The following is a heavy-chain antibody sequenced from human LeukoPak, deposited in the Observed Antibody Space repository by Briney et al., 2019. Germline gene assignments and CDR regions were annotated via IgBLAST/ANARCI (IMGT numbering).Heavy chain of an antibody. CDR1: DGSISSYY. Sequence: SETLSLTCTVSDGSISSYYWSWIRQPAGKGLEWIGLIYTSGSTNYNPSLKSRVTMSLDTSKNQFSLKLTSVTAADTALYYCARATTIKGWFDPWGQGTLVTVSS. J-gene: IGHJ5*02. V-gene: IGHV4-4*07. CDR2: IYTSGST. CDR3: ARATTIKGWFDP.